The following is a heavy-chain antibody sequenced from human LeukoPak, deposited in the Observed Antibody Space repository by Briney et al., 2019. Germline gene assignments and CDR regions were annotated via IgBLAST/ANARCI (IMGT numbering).Heavy chain of an antibody. V-gene: IGHV1-18*01. D-gene: IGHD3-22*01. Sequence: GASVKVSCKASGHTFTNYGVSWVRQAPGQGLEWMGWISAYNGNTNYAQKLQGRVTMTTDTSTSTAYMELRSLRSDDTAVYYCARHQGGDYYDSSGYYGYWGQGTLVTVSS. CDR3: ARHQGGDYYDSSGYYGY. CDR1: GHTFTNYG. J-gene: IGHJ4*02. CDR2: ISAYNGNT.